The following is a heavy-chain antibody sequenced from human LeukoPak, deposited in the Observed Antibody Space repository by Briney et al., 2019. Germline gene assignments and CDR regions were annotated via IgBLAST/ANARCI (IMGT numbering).Heavy chain of an antibody. Sequence: GGSLRLSCAASGFTFSNYAMNWGRQAPGRGLEWVSAISGSGGSTYYADSVKGRFTISRDNSKNTLYLQMNSLRAEDTAVYYCAKDLAGSGSYSFDYWGHGTLVTVSS. CDR3: AKDLAGSGSYSFDY. CDR1: GFTFSNYA. V-gene: IGHV3-23*01. J-gene: IGHJ4*01. CDR2: ISGSGGST. D-gene: IGHD1-26*01.